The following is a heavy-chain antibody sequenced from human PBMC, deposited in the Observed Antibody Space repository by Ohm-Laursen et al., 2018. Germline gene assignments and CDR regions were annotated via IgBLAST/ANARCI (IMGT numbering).Heavy chain of an antibody. Sequence: SLRLSCAASGFTFSSYWMSWVRQAPGKGLEWVANIKQDGGQQYYVDSVKGRFTISRDNTKNSLYLQMNSLRAEDTAVYYCASAYSYSTPHYLDYWGQGTLVTVSS. D-gene: IGHD5-18*01. CDR2: IKQDGGQQ. CDR1: GFTFSSYW. V-gene: IGHV3-7*01. CDR3: ASAYSYSTPHYLDY. J-gene: IGHJ4*02.